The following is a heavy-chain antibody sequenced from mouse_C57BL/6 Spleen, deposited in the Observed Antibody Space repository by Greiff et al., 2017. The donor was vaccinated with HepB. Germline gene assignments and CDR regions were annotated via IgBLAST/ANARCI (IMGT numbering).Heavy chain of an antibody. V-gene: IGHV1-7*01. J-gene: IGHJ4*01. CDR3: ARGGTTVEGDAMDY. D-gene: IGHD1-1*01. CDR2: INPSSGYT. CDR1: GYTFTSYW. Sequence: QVHVKQSGAELAKPGASVKLSCKASGYTFTSYWMHWVKQRPGPGLEWIGYINPSSGYTTYNQKFKDKATLTADKSSSTAYMQLSSLTSEDSAVYYCARGGTTVEGDAMDYWGQGTSVTVSS.